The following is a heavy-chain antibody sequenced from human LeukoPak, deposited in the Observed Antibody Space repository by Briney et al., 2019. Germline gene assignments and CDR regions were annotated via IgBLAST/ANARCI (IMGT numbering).Heavy chain of an antibody. D-gene: IGHD6-13*01. Sequence: GGSLRLSCAVSGITLTNYAMSWVRQAPGKGLEWVAGISGSGGGTNYADSVKGRFTISRDNSKNTLYLQMNSLRAEDTAVYYCARDYGSSWYFLNYWGQGTLVTVSS. CDR2: ISGSGGGT. CDR3: ARDYGSSWYFLNY. V-gene: IGHV3-23*01. J-gene: IGHJ4*02. CDR1: GITLTNYA.